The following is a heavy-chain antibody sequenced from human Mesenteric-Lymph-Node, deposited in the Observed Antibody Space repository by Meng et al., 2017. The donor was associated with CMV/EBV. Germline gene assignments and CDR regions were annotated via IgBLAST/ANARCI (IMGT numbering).Heavy chain of an antibody. D-gene: IGHD3/OR15-3a*01. CDR1: FSSYV. CDR2: IWYDGSNE. CDR3: ARGGDFWNGYYSNVYYLHY. V-gene: IGHV3-33*01. J-gene: IGHJ4*02. Sequence: FSSYVMHGVRQAPGKGLEWVAIIWYDGSNEDDADSVKGRFTISRDNSKNKLNLQMNSLRDEDTAVYYCARGGDFWNGYYSNVYYLHYWGQGTLVTVSS.